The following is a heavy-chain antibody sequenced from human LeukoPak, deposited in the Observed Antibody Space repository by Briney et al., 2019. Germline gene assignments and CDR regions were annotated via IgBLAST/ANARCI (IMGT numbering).Heavy chain of an antibody. V-gene: IGHV5-51*01. J-gene: IGHJ6*02. CDR3: ARFGGSGSYTLDYYYYGMDV. CDR2: IYPGDSDT. CDR1: GYSFTSYW. D-gene: IGHD3-10*01. Sequence: GESLKISCKGSGYSFTSYWIGWVRQMPGKGLEWVGIIYPGDSDTRYSPSFQGQVTISADKSISTAYLQWSSLKASDTAMYYCARFGGSGSYTLDYYYYGMDVWGQGTTVTVSS.